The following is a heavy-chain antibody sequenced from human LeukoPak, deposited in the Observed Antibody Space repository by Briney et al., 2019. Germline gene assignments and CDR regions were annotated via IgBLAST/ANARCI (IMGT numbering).Heavy chain of an antibody. CDR3: ARDYYDSSGYYNEGYMDV. Sequence: GGSLRLSCAASGLTFSDYYMSWIRQAPGKGLEWVSYISSSGSTIYYADSVKGRFTISRDNAKNSLYLQMNSPRAEDTAVYYCARDYYDSSGYYNEGYMDVWGKGTTVTVSS. CDR1: GLTFSDYY. D-gene: IGHD3-22*01. J-gene: IGHJ6*03. V-gene: IGHV3-11*01. CDR2: ISSSGSTI.